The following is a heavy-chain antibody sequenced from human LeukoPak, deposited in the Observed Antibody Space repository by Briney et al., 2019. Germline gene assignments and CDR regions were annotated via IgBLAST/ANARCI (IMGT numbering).Heavy chain of an antibody. CDR2: IHPDGSTA. Sequence: PGGSLRLSCVASGFTFTNYWLHWVRQVPGKGLVWISRIHPDGSTANYADSVKGRFTISRDNAKNTVFLQMNSLTVDDTAVYHCARGASSGRYYSGDYWGRGTLVTVTS. J-gene: IGHJ4*02. CDR3: ARGASSGRYYSGDY. CDR1: GFTFTNYW. V-gene: IGHV3-74*01. D-gene: IGHD3-10*01.